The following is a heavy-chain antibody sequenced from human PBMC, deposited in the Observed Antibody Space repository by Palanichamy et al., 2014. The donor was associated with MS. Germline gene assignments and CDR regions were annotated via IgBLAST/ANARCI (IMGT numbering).Heavy chain of an antibody. V-gene: IGHV1-2*02. CDR2: INPYSGAT. CDR1: GYTLTDYF. CDR3: AKDPYSSTWTHSVSNWFDA. J-gene: IGHJ5*02. Sequence: QVQLVQSGAEVKKPGASVKVSCKASGYTLTDYFMHWVRQAPGQGLEWMGWINPYSGATEYAQKFQGRVTMTRDTSISTAFLDLSSLRSDDTAVYYCAKDPYSSTWTHSVSNWFDAWGQGTLVTVSS. D-gene: IGHD6-13*01.